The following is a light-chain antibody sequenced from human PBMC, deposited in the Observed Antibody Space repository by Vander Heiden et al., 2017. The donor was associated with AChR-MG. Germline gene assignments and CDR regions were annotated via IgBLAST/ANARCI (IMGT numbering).Light chain of an antibody. CDR3: SSFSSGSTPYV. CDR2: EVS. V-gene: IGLV2-18*02. J-gene: IGLJ1*01. Sequence: QSALTQPPSVSGSPGQSVTISCTGASGDIGSYTGVPWYPQPPGTAPKLMIYEVSNRPSGVPDRFSGSKSGNTASLTISGLQAEDEADYYCSSFSSGSTPYVFGTGTKVTVL. CDR1: SGDIGSYTG.